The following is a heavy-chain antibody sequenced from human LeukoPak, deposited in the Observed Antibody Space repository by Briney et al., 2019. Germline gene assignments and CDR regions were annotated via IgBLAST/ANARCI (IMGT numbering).Heavy chain of an antibody. V-gene: IGHV3-30-3*01. CDR3: ARALVVVPADYYYCGMDV. Sequence: PGGSLRLSCAASGFTFSSYAMHWVRQAPGKGLEWVAVISYDGSNKYYADSVKGRFTISRDNSKNTLYLQMNSLRAEDTAVYYCARALVVVPADYYYCGMDVWGQGTTVTVSS. D-gene: IGHD2-2*01. CDR2: ISYDGSNK. J-gene: IGHJ6*02. CDR1: GFTFSSYA.